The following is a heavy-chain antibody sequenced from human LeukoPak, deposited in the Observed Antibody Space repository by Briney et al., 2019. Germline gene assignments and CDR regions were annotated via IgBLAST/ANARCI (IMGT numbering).Heavy chain of an antibody. V-gene: IGHV3-23*01. D-gene: IGHD1-26*01. CDR2: ISGSGGST. Sequence: GGSLRLSCAASGFTFSSYAMSWVRQAPGKGLEWVSAISGSGGSTYYADSVKGRFTISRDNSKNTLYLQMNSPRAEDTAVYYCAGSLSGSYYFDYWGQGTLVTVSS. CDR3: AGSLSGSYYFDY. J-gene: IGHJ4*02. CDR1: GFTFSSYA.